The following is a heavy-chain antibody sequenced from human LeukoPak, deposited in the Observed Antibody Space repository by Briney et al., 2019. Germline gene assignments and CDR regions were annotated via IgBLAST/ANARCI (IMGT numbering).Heavy chain of an antibody. CDR1: GGSVSSYY. V-gene: IGHV4-59*02. CDR2: IYYSGST. CDR3: AREGGYCSGGSCYSLDY. Sequence: SETLSLTCTVSGGSVSSYYWSWIRQPPGKGLEWIGYIYYSGSTNYNPSLKSRVTISVDTSKNQFSLKLSSVTAADTAVYYCAREGGYCSGGSCYSLDYWGQGTLVTVSS. D-gene: IGHD2-15*01. J-gene: IGHJ4*02.